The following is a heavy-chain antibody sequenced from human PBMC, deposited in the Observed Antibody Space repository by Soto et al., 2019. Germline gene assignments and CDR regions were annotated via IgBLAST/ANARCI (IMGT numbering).Heavy chain of an antibody. Sequence: SETLSLTCTVSGDSISSGGYYWGWIRQHPEKGLECIGYIYYSGSTYYNPSLKSRVTISVDMSKNQFSLKPTSMTAADTAVYYCARSENYEFDTWGQGTLVTVYS. CDR1: GDSISSGGYY. D-gene: IGHD3-3*01. CDR3: ARSENYEFDT. V-gene: IGHV4-31*03. J-gene: IGHJ5*02. CDR2: IYYSGST.